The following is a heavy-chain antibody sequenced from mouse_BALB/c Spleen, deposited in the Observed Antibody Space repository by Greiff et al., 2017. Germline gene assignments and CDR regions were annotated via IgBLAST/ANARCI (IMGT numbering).Heavy chain of an antibody. D-gene: IGHD6-1*01. J-gene: IGHJ2*01. CDR3: AAKASLGSDY. V-gene: IGHV1-7*01. CDR2: INPSTGST. CDR1: GYTFTSYW. Sequence: QVQLQQSGAELAKPGASVQMSCKASGYTFTSYWMHWVNQRPGQGLEWIGYINPSTGSTEYNQKFKDKATLTADKSSSTAYMKLSSLTSEASAVYYCAAKASLGSDYWGQGTTLTVSS.